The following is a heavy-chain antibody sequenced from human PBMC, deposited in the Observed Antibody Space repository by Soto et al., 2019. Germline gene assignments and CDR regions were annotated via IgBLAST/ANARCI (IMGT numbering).Heavy chain of an antibody. CDR3: ARVGWATRRSGMDV. Sequence: NPSETLSLTCTVSGGSISSYYWSWIRQPAGKGLEWIGRIYTSGSTNYNPSLKSRVTMSVDTSKNQFSLKLSSVTAADTAVYYCARVGWATRRSGMDVWGQGTTVTVSS. CDR1: GGSISSYY. J-gene: IGHJ6*02. D-gene: IGHD5-12*01. CDR2: IYTSGST. V-gene: IGHV4-4*07.